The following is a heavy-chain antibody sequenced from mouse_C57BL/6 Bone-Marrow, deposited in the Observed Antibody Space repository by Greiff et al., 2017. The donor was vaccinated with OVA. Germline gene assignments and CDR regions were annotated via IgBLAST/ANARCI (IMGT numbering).Heavy chain of an antibody. Sequence: QVQLQQPGAELVKPGASVKLSCKASGYTFTSYWMHWVKQRPGQGLEWIGMIHPNSGSTNYNEKFKSKATLTVVKSSSTAYMQLSSLTSEDSAVYYCARGPVDWYFDVWGTGTTVTVSS. CDR3: ARGPVDWYFDV. V-gene: IGHV1-64*01. J-gene: IGHJ1*03. CDR2: IHPNSGST. CDR1: GYTFTSYW.